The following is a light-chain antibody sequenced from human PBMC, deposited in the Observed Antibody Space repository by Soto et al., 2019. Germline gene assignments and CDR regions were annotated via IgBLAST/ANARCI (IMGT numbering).Light chain of an antibody. CDR1: QSINIY. CDR2: AAS. Sequence: DIQQPQSPSSKSASVVDRVAITCRASQSINIYLNWYQQKPGKDPKLLIYAASTLQSGVTSRFSGSGSGTDFSLTISSLQPEDFATYYCQQSYSTPWTFGQGTKVDI. V-gene: IGKV1-39*01. CDR3: QQSYSTPWT. J-gene: IGKJ1*01.